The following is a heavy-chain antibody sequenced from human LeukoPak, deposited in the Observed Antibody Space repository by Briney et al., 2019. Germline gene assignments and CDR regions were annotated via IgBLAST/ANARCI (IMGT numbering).Heavy chain of an antibody. CDR2: IQYDGTTK. V-gene: IGHV3-30*02. D-gene: IGHD6-19*01. CDR3: AKWQGPYSSGWYFDY. Sequence: PGGSLRLSCAASGFTFSTYGMHWVRQAPGKGLEWVAFIQYDGTTKYYADSVKGRFTISRDNSKNTLYLQMNSPRAEDTAVYYCAKWQGPYSSGWYFDYWGQGTLVTVSS. CDR1: GFTFSTYG. J-gene: IGHJ4*02.